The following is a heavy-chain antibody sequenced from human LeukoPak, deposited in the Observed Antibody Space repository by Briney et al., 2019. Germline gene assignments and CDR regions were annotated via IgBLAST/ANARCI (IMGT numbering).Heavy chain of an antibody. CDR3: AKIATVAGSVGWFDP. Sequence: GGSLRLSCAASGFTFRSYDMNWVRQAPGKGLEWVSTISGSGGSTYYADSVKGRFTISRDNSKNTLYLQMNSLRAEDTAVYYCAKIATVAGSVGWFDPWGQGTLVTVSS. D-gene: IGHD6-19*01. CDR2: ISGSGGST. CDR1: GFTFRSYD. J-gene: IGHJ5*02. V-gene: IGHV3-23*01.